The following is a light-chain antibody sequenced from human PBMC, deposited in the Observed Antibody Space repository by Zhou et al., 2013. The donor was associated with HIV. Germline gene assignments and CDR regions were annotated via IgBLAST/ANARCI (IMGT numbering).Light chain of an antibody. Sequence: QSVLTQPPSASGSAGQSVTISCTGTTSNVGAYDYVSWFQQHPGKAPKLLIYAVSERPSGVPQRISASKSGTTASLTISGLQSDDEADYYCSSYAGSHNLVFGGGTKLTVL. CDR1: TSNVGAYDY. CDR2: AVS. J-gene: IGLJ2*01. V-gene: IGLV2-8*01. CDR3: SSYAGSHNLV.